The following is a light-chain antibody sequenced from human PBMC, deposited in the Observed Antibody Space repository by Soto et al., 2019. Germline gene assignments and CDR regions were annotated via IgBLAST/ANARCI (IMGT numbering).Light chain of an antibody. CDR2: GAS. CDR3: QQYGSSHT. J-gene: IGKJ5*01. V-gene: IGKV3-20*01. CDR1: QSVANNF. Sequence: EIVLAQSPGTLSLSPGERATLSCRAGQSVANNFLAWHQQKPGQTPRLLIYGASSRAIGIPDRFSGSVSGSDFILTINRLEPEDFAVYYCQQYGSSHTFGQGTRLEIK.